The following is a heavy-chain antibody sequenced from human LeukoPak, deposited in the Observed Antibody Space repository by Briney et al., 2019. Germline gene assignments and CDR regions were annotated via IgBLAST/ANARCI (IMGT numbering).Heavy chain of an antibody. V-gene: IGHV3-11*01. J-gene: IGHJ6*02. CDR2: ISSSGSTI. Sequence: GGSLRLSCAASGFTFSDYYMSWIRQAPGKGLEWVSYISSSGSTIYYADSVKGRFTISRDNAKNSLSLQMNSLRAEDTAVYYCARAQSSHYDILTGYLHYYYYGMDVWGQGTTVTVSS. CDR1: GFTFSDYY. CDR3: ARAQSSHYDILTGYLHYYYYGMDV. D-gene: IGHD3-9*01.